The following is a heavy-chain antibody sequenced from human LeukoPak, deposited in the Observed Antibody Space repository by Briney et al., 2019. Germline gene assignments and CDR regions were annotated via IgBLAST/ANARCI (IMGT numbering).Heavy chain of an antibody. V-gene: IGHV1-69*13. CDR1: GYSFTNYA. CDR3: ARVWCSGGSCYSSRGAFDI. CDR2: IIPIFGTA. J-gene: IGHJ3*02. Sequence: SVKVSCKASGYSFTNYALNWVRQAPGQGLECMGGIIPIFGTANYAQKFQGRVTITADESTSTAYMELSSLRYEDTAVYYCARVWCSGGSCYSSRGAFDIWGQGTMVTVSS. D-gene: IGHD2-15*01.